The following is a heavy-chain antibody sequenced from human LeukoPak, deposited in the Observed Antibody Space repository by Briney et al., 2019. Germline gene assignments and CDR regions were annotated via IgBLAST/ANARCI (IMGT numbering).Heavy chain of an antibody. CDR2: ISGSGGST. CDR3: ARGDEWFTLDY. CDR1: GFTFISYG. J-gene: IGHJ4*02. D-gene: IGHD3-3*01. V-gene: IGHV3-23*01. Sequence: GGSLILSCAASGFTFISYGMSWVRQAPGKGLEWVSAISGSGGSTYYADSVKGRFTISRDNAKNTLYLQMNSLRAEDTAVYYCARGDEWFTLDYWGQGTLVTVSS.